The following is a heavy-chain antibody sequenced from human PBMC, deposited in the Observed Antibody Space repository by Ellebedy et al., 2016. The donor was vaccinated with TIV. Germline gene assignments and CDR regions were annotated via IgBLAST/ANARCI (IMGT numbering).Heavy chain of an antibody. Sequence: KVSCKGSGYSFTSYWIGWVRQMPGKGLEWMGIIYPGDSYTRYSPTFQGQVTISADKSITTAYMQWSSLKASDTAMYFCARLLRTTFGELSYGMDVWGQGTTVTVSS. CDR1: GYSFTSYW. V-gene: IGHV5-51*01. CDR3: ARLLRTTFGELSYGMDV. D-gene: IGHD3-10*01. J-gene: IGHJ6*02. CDR2: IYPGDSYT.